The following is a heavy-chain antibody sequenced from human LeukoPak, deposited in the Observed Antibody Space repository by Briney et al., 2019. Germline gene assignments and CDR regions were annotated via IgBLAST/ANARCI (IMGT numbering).Heavy chain of an antibody. CDR1: GGSISSYY. J-gene: IGHJ3*02. D-gene: IGHD3-3*01. CDR2: IYTSGST. Sequence: SETLSLTCSVSGGSISSYYWSWIRQPAGKGLEWIGRIYTSGSTNYNPSLKSRVTMSVHTSKNQFSLKLSSVTAADTAVYYCARGDFWSGYRAFDIWGQGTMATVSS. V-gene: IGHV4-4*07. CDR3: ARGDFWSGYRAFDI.